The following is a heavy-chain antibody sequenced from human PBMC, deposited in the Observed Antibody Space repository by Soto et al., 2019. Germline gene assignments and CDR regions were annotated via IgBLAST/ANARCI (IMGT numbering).Heavy chain of an antibody. J-gene: IGHJ6*01. CDR1: GYTFTDYW. D-gene: IGHD2-15*01. CDR2: VYPGDLDI. V-gene: IGHV5-51*01. Sequence: GESRKISCKTSGYTFTDYWISWVRQMPGKGLEWVGIVYPGDLDIRYSPSFKGLVTISVDKSISTAYLQWNNLKASDTAMYYCARHSCSAGICYSFLGWYHYNMKVLGRGTTVAVSS. CDR3: ARHSCSAGICYSFLGWYHYNMKV.